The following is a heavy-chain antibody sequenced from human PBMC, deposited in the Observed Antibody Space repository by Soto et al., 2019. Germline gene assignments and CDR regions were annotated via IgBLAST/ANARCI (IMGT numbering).Heavy chain of an antibody. V-gene: IGHV1-69*13. CDR2: IIPIFGTA. CDR3: ARGAFIAVAGTSLDY. CDR1: GCTFSSYA. Sequence: SVKVSCKASGCTFSSYAISWVRQAPGQGLEWMGGIIPIFGTANYAQKFQGRVTITADESTSTAYMELSSLRSEDTAVYYCARGAFIAVAGTSLDYWGQGRLFTVSS. J-gene: IGHJ4*02. D-gene: IGHD6-19*01.